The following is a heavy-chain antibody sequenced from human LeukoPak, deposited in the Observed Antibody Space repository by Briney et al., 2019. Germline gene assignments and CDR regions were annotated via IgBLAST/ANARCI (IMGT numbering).Heavy chain of an antibody. V-gene: IGHV3-48*01. CDR2: ISSSSSTI. J-gene: IGHJ4*02. CDR1: GFTLSSYS. CDR3: ARVARYCSGGSCVCDY. D-gene: IGHD2-15*01. Sequence: GGSLRLSCAASGFTLSSYSMNWVRQAPGKGLEWVSYISSSSSTIYYADSVKGRFTISRDNAKNSLYLQMNSLRAEDTAVYYCARVARYCSGGSCVCDYWGQGTLVTVSS.